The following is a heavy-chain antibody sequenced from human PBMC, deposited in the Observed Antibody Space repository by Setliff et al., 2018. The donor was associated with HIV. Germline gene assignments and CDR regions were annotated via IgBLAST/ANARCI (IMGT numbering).Heavy chain of an antibody. Sequence: SETLSLTCAVSGASFVGDNHWSWIRQTPERGLEWIAYFMYTDIHYVNYLNYRNPSLASRLSISVDKSKNQFSLTLSSVTAADTAVYYCARLGSHCKNAFCPPYWGQGTLVTVSS. CDR3: ARLGSHCKNAFCPPY. V-gene: IGHV4-30-4*01. CDR2: FMYTDIHYVNYLN. J-gene: IGHJ4*02. D-gene: IGHD2-15*01. CDR1: GASFVGDNH.